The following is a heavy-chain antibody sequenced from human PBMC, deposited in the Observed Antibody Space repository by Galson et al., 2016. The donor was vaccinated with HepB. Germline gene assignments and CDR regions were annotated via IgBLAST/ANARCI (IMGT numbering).Heavy chain of an antibody. D-gene: IGHD2/OR15-2a*01. CDR3: ARVRIRMGASEDY. Sequence: SVKVSCKASGYNFTIYGISWVRQAPGQGLEWMGWISAYNGHTSFAQRLRGRVTITSDTSTNTVYMELRSLRSDDTAVYYSARVRIRMGASEDYWGQGTLVTVSS. CDR1: GYNFTIYG. V-gene: IGHV1-18*01. CDR2: ISAYNGHT. J-gene: IGHJ4*02.